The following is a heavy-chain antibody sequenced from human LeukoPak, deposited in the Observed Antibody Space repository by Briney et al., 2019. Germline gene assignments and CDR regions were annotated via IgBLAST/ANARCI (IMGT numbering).Heavy chain of an antibody. D-gene: IGHD3-22*01. Sequence: GGSLRLSCAASGFTFSSYAMHWVRQAPGKGLEWVAVISYDGSNKYYADSVKGRFTISTDNSKNTLYLQMNSLRAEDTAVYYCARERQYYYDSSGYYYPNYYYYGMDVWGQGTTVTVSS. V-gene: IGHV3-30-3*01. J-gene: IGHJ6*02. CDR2: ISYDGSNK. CDR3: ARERQYYYDSSGYYYPNYYYYGMDV. CDR1: GFTFSSYA.